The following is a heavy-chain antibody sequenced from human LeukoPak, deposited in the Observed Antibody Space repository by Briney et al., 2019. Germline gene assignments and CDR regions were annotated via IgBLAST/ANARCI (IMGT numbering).Heavy chain of an antibody. CDR2: IYHSGST. J-gene: IGHJ3*02. CDR1: GYSISSGYY. CDR3: ARDLTTFYYDTSGLGPFDI. Sequence: SETLSLTCTVSGYSISSGYYWGWIRQPPGKGLEWIGSIYHSGSTYYNPSLKSRVTISVDTSKNQFSLKLSSVTAADTAVYYCARDLTTFYYDTSGLGPFDIWGQGTMVTVSS. D-gene: IGHD3-22*01. V-gene: IGHV4-38-2*02.